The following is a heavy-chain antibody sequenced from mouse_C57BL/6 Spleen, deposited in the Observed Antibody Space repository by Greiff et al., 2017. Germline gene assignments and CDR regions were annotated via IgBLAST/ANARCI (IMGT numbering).Heavy chain of an antibody. J-gene: IGHJ2*02. CDR3: AIYYYGSSPYYFDY. CDR1: GYSITSGYY. Sequence: EVKLQESGPGLVKPSQSLSLTCSVTGYSITSGYYWNWIRQFPGNKLEWMGYISYDGSNNYNPSLKNRISITRDTSKNQFFLKLNSVTTEDTATYYCAIYYYGSSPYYFDYWGQGTSLTVSS. V-gene: IGHV3-6*01. D-gene: IGHD1-1*01. CDR2: ISYDGSN.